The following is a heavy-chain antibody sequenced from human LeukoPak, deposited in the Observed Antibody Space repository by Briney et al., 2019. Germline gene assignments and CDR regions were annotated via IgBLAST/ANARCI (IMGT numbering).Heavy chain of an antibody. J-gene: IGHJ4*02. CDR3: AKLDYYDTH. V-gene: IGHV3-23*01. CDR2: ITGSSAST. D-gene: IGHD3-22*01. Sequence: PGGSLRLSCAASGFTFSAYSINWVRQAPGKGLEWVSSITGSSASTYYADSVKGRFTISRDNSKNTLYLQMNSLRAEDMAVYFCAKLDYYDTHWGQGTLVTVSS. CDR1: GFTFSAYS.